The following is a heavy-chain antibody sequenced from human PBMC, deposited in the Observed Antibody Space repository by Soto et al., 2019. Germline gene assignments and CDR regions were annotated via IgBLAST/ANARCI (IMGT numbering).Heavy chain of an antibody. V-gene: IGHV3-30-3*01. CDR2: ISYDGSNK. Sequence: QVQLVESGGGVVQPERSLRLSCAASGFTFRSYAMHWVRQAPGKGLEWVAVISYDGSNKYYADSVKGRFTISRDNSKNTLYLQMNSLRAEDTAVYYCARVPSSSGRAHFDYWGQGTLVTVSS. J-gene: IGHJ4*02. CDR3: ARVPSSSGRAHFDY. D-gene: IGHD2-15*01. CDR1: GFTFRSYA.